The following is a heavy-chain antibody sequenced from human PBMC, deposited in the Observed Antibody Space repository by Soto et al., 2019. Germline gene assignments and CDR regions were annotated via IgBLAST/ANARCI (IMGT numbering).Heavy chain of an antibody. CDR3: ARGTTYYYGSGSYYLDPFDY. CDR1: GYTFTSYG. Sequence: ASVKVYCKTSGYTFTSYGISWVRQAPGQRLEWMGWISAYNGNTNYAQKLQGRVTMTTDTSTSTAYMELRSLRSDDTAVYYCARGTTYYYGSGSYYLDPFDYWGQGTLVTVSS. D-gene: IGHD3-10*01. J-gene: IGHJ4*02. V-gene: IGHV1-18*01. CDR2: ISAYNGNT.